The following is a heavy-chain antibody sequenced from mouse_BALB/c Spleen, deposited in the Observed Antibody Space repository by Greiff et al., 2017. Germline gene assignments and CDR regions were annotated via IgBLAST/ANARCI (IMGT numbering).Heavy chain of an antibody. J-gene: IGHJ4*01. CDR3: AREDGNYEGAMDY. D-gene: IGHD2-1*01. CDR1: GYSFTGYF. V-gene: IGHV1-20*01. Sequence: VQLQQSGPELVKPGASVKISCKASGYSFTGYFMNWVMQSHGKSLEWIGRINPYNGDTFYNQKFKGKATLTADKSSNTAYMQLSSLTSEDSAVYFCAREDGNYEGAMDYWGQGTSVTVSS. CDR2: INPYNGDT.